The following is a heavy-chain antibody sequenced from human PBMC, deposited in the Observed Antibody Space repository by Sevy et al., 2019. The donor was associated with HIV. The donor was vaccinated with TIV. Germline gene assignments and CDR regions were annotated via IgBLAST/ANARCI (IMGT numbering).Heavy chain of an antibody. V-gene: IGHV3-73*01. CDR3: TTGSYCGGDCGDYYYYGMDV. CDR1: GFTFSGSA. CDR2: IRSKANSYAT. J-gene: IGHJ6*02. D-gene: IGHD2-21*01. Sequence: GESLKISCAASGFTFSGSAMHWVRQASGKGLEWVGRIRSKANSYATAYAASVKGRFTISRDDSKNTAYLQMNSLKTEDTAVYYGTTGSYCGGDCGDYYYYGMDVWGQGTTVTVSS.